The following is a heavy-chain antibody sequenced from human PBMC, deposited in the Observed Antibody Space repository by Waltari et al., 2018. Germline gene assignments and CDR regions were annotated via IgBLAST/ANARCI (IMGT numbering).Heavy chain of an antibody. V-gene: IGHV3-33*06. D-gene: IGHD2-8*02. J-gene: IGHJ4*02. CDR1: GFTFSRYA. CDR2: IWYDGSYK. CDR3: AKDGSASRLVRYYLDS. Sequence: SCAASGFTFSRYAMHWVRQAPGKGLEWVAVIWYDGSYKFYADSVKGRFSISRDNPKNTLHLQMDSLRAEDSAIYYCAKDGSASRLVRYYLDSWGPGTLVTVSS.